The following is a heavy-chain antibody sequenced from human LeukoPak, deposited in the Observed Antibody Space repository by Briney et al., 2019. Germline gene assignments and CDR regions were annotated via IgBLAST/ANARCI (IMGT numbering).Heavy chain of an antibody. Sequence: ASVKVSCKVSGYTLTELSMHWARQAPGKGLEWMGGFDPEDGETIYAQKFQGRVTMTEDTSTDTAYMELSSLRSEDTAVYYCATAKTGKNYYYYMDVWGKGTTVTVSS. CDR2: FDPEDGET. CDR1: GYTLTELS. J-gene: IGHJ6*03. V-gene: IGHV1-24*01. CDR3: ATAKTGKNYYYYMDV. D-gene: IGHD3-10*01.